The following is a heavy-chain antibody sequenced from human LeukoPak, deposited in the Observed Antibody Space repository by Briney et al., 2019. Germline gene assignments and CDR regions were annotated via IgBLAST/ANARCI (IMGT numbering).Heavy chain of an antibody. J-gene: IGHJ6*02. Sequence: GGSLRLSCAASGFTFSNFAMIWVRQAPGKGLEWLSAIGGDSGGIQYADSVKGRFTISRDNAKNSLYLQMNSLIAEDTALYYCAKDRMITFGGVIVTATYGMDVWGQGTTVTVSS. CDR2: IGGDSGGI. D-gene: IGHD3-16*02. CDR1: GFTFSNFA. V-gene: IGHV3-23*01. CDR3: AKDRMITFGGVIVTATYGMDV.